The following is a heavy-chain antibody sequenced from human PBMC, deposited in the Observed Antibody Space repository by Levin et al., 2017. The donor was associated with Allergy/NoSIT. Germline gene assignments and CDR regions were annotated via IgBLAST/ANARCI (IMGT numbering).Heavy chain of an antibody. CDR1: GFTFSSYG. Sequence: GGSLRLSCAASGFTFSSYGMHWVRQAPGKGLEWVAVISYDGSNKYYADSVKGRFTISRDNSKNTLYLQMNSLRAEDTAVYYCAKDGGVDGYNFDFDYWGQGTLVTVSS. CDR2: ISYDGSNK. D-gene: IGHD5-24*01. J-gene: IGHJ4*02. CDR3: AKDGGVDGYNFDFDY. V-gene: IGHV3-30*18.